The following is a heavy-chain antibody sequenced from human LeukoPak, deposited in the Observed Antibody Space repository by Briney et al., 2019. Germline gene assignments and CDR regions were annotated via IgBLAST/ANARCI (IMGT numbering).Heavy chain of an antibody. CDR3: ARDLSGATTFDY. V-gene: IGHV4-38-2*02. D-gene: IGHD1-26*01. CDR2: LSRSGST. CDR1: GYSISSGYY. J-gene: IGHJ4*02. Sequence: PSETLSLTCSVSGYSISSGYYWGWIRQPPGKGLEWIGSLSRSGSTFYNPSLKSRITMSVETSKNQFSLKLSSVTAADTALYYCARDLSGATTFDYWGQGTLVTVSS.